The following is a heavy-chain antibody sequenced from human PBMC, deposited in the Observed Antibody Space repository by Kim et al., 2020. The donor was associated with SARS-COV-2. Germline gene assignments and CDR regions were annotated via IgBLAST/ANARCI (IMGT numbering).Heavy chain of an antibody. V-gene: IGHV2-5*01. CDR3: AHRHNWNYAYFDY. D-gene: IGHD1-7*01. Sequence: RYIPTLKSKLTITKDTSNNQVVLTMTNMDPVDTATYYCAHRHNWNYAYFDYWGQGTLVTVSS. J-gene: IGHJ4*02.